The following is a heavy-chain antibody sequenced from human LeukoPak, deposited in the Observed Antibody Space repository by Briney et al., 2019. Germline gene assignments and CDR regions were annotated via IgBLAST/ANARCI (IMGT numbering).Heavy chain of an antibody. CDR3: ARDTGIAVAGTVEN. CDR2: IYTSGST. V-gene: IGHV4-61*02. Sequence: SETLSLTCTVSGGSISSGDYYWSWIRQPPGKGLEWIGRIYTSGSTNYNPSLKSRVTISVDTSKNQFSLKLSSVTAADTAVYYCARDTGIAVAGTVENWGQGTLVTVSS. CDR1: GGSISSGDYY. J-gene: IGHJ4*02. D-gene: IGHD6-19*01.